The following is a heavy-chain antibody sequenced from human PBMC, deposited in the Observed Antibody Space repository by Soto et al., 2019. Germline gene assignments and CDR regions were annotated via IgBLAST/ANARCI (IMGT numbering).Heavy chain of an antibody. CDR1: GYSFTSYW. D-gene: IGHD5-12*01. V-gene: IGHV5-10-1*01. J-gene: IGHJ5*02. CDR2: IDPSDSYT. CDR3: ASSRTGMDGYNDP. Sequence: HGESLKISCKGSGYSFTSYWISWVRQMPGKGLEWMGRIDPSDSYTNYSPSFQGHVTISADKSISTAYLQWSSLKASDTAMYYCASSRTGMDGYNDPWGQGTLVTVSS.